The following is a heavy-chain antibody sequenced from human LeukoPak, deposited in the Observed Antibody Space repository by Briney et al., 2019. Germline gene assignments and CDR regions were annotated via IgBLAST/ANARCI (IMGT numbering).Heavy chain of an antibody. CDR2: IWDTEIT. CDR1: GGSIRSYL. J-gene: IGHJ3*02. D-gene: IGHD5-12*01. V-gene: IGHV4-59*01. CDR3: ARGLVLATDDAFDI. Sequence: SETLSLTCTVSGGSIRSYLWSWLRQPPGKGLAWIGYIWDTEITDYNPSFKSRVTISLDTSKNHFSLKLRFVTAADTALYFCARGLVLATDDAFDIWGQGTLVTVSS.